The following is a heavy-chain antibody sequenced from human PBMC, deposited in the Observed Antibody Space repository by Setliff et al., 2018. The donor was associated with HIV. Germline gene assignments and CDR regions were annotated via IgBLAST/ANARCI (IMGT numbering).Heavy chain of an antibody. J-gene: IGHJ4*02. CDR1: GFTYRTFS. V-gene: IGHV3-23*01. CDR2: ITGSGSTT. D-gene: IGHD4-4*01. Sequence: HPGGSLRLSCAASGFTYRTFSMSWVRQAPGKGLEWVSAITGSGSTTYYADSVKGRFTISRDNSNNTLFLHMDNLRAEDTAIYYCAKSDYNFNNLAGPNYFDYWGQGALVTVSS. CDR3: AKSDYNFNNLAGPNYFDY.